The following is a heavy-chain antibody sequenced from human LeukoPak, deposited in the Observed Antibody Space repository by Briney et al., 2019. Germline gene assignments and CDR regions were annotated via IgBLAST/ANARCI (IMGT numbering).Heavy chain of an antibody. V-gene: IGHV1-58*01. J-gene: IGHJ4*02. D-gene: IGHD6-19*01. CDR1: GFTFTSSA. CDR3: AAVAGKRIDFDY. CDR2: IVVGSGNT. Sequence: SVKVSCKASGFTFTSSAVQWVRQARGQRLEWIGWIVVGSGNTNCAQKFQERVTITRDMSTSTAYMELSSLRSEDTAVYYCAAVAGKRIDFDYRGQGTLVTVSS.